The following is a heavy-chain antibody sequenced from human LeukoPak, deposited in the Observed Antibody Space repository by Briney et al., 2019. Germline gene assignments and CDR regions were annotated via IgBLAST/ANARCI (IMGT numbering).Heavy chain of an antibody. D-gene: IGHD6-13*01. V-gene: IGHV3-21*04. CDR3: AKDIAAAGTGWYFDL. CDR1: GFTFSSYS. J-gene: IGHJ2*01. Sequence: GSLRLSCAASGFTFSSYSMNWVRQAPGKGLEWVSSISSSSSYIYYADSVKGRFTISRDNAKNSVYLQMNRLRAEDTALYYCAKDIAAAGTGWYFDLWGRGTLVTVSS. CDR2: ISSSSSYI.